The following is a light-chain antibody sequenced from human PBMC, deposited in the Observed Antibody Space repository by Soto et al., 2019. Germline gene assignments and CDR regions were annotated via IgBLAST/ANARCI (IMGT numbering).Light chain of an antibody. CDR3: FSYTTSRTLV. CDR1: SSDVGGYNY. Sequence: QSVLTQPASVSGSPGQSITISCTGTSSDVGGYNYVSWYQQHPPKAPKLMIYEVSNRPSGVSHRFSGSKSGNTASLTISGLQAEHEADYYCFSYTTSRTLVFGGGTKLTVL. V-gene: IGLV2-14*01. J-gene: IGLJ3*02. CDR2: EVS.